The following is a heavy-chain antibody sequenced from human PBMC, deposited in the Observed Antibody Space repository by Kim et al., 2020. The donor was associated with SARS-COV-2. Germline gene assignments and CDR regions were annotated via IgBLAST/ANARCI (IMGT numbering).Heavy chain of an antibody. J-gene: IGHJ6*02. Sequence: GGSLRLSCTASGFTFGDYAMSWVRQAPGKGLEWVGFIRSKAYGGTTEYAASVKGRFTISRDDSKSIAYLQMNSLKTEDTAVYYCTLQKRDQLLDYYYYGMDVWGQGTTVTVSS. CDR3: TLQKRDQLLDYYYYGMDV. CDR1: GFTFGDYA. CDR2: IRSKAYGGTT. D-gene: IGHD2-2*01. V-gene: IGHV3-49*04.